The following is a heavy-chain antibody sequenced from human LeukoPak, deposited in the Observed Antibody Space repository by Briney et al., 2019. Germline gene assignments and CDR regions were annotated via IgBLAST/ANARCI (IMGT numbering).Heavy chain of an antibody. J-gene: IGHJ3*02. D-gene: IGHD5-18*01. CDR1: GFTFRNYA. CDR2: ISGGGDGT. Sequence: GGSLRLSCAASGFTFRNYALSWVRQAPGKGLEWVSGISGGGDGTYYADSVKGRFTISRDNSKNTLYLQMNSLRAEDTAVFYCAKDTTGYTYGYDAFDIWGQGTTVIVSS. CDR3: AKDTTGYTYGYDAFDI. V-gene: IGHV3-23*01.